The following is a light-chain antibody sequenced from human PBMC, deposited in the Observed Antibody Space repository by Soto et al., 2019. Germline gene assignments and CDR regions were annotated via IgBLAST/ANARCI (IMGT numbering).Light chain of an antibody. V-gene: IGLV1-51*01. CDR3: GTCDSSLSTGI. Sequence: QSVLTQPPSVSAAPGQKVTISCSGSSSNIGESYVSWYQHLPGTAPKLLIYDNNKRPSGIPDRFSGSSSDTSATLGITGLQTGDEADYYCGTCDSSLSTGIFGGGTKLTVL. CDR2: DNN. CDR1: SSNIGESY. J-gene: IGLJ2*01.